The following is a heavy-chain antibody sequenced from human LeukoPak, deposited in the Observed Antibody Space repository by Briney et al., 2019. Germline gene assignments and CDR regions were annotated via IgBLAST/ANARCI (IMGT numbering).Heavy chain of an antibody. Sequence: PSETLSLTCTVSGGSISSYYRSWIRQPPGKGLEWIGYIYNSGSTNYNPSLKSRVTISVDTSKNQFSLKLSSVTAADTAVYYCARSGDYEDAFDIWGQGTMVTVSS. V-gene: IGHV4-59*01. J-gene: IGHJ3*02. CDR2: IYNSGST. D-gene: IGHD4-17*01. CDR1: GGSISSYY. CDR3: ARSGDYEDAFDI.